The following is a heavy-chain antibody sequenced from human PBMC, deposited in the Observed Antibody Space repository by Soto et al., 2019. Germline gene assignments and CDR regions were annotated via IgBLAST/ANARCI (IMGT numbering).Heavy chain of an antibody. CDR2: FDPEDGET. CDR1: GYTFTSYA. D-gene: IGHD3-22*01. CDR3: ARQFYDSSGYQRYYFDY. Sequence: GASVKVSCKASGYTFTSYAMHWVRQAPGKGLEWMGGFDPEDGETIYAQKFQGRVTMTEDTSTDTAYMELSSLRSEDTAVYYCARQFYDSSGYQRYYFDYWGQGTLVTVSS. J-gene: IGHJ4*02. V-gene: IGHV1-24*01.